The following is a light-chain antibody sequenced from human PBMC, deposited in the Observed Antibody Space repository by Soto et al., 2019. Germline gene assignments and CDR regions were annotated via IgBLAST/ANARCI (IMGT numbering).Light chain of an antibody. CDR1: SSNIGSNT. V-gene: IGLV1-44*01. J-gene: IGLJ2*01. CDR2: SND. Sequence: QSVLTQPPSASGTPGQRVTISCSGSSSNIGSNTVTWYQHLPGTAPKRLIYSNDQRPSGVPDRFSGSKSGTSASLAISGLQSEDEADYYCASWDDSRKGVVFGGGTKLTVL. CDR3: ASWDDSRKGVV.